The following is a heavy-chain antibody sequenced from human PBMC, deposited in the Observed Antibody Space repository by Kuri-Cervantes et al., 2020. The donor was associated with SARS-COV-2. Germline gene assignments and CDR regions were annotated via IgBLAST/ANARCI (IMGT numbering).Heavy chain of an antibody. D-gene: IGHD2-2*02. CDR1: GFTFSSYG. CDR3: ARMIPAAIQAFDY. CDR2: IRYDGSNK. J-gene: IGHJ4*02. V-gene: IGHV3-30*02. Sequence: LSLTCAASGFTFSSYGMHWVRQAPGKGLEWVAFIRYDGSNKYYADSVKGRFTISRDNSKNTLYLQMNSLRAEDTAVYYCARMIPAAIQAFDYWGQGTLVTVSS.